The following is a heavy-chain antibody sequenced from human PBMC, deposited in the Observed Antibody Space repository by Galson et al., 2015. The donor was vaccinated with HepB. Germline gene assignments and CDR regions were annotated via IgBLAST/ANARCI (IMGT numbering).Heavy chain of an antibody. CDR3: ARVCFDGSSCAGGTDV. J-gene: IGHJ6*02. V-gene: IGHV1-2*02. CDR1: GCTFGGYY. D-gene: IGHD3-9*01. CDR2: IIPNSGGT. Sequence: SVKASCKASGCTFGGYYMRWVRQAPGQGLEWMGGIIPNSGGTNYAQKFQGRVTMTRDTSISTAYMELSRLRSDDTAVYYCARVCFDGSSCAGGTDVCGQGTPGTVSS.